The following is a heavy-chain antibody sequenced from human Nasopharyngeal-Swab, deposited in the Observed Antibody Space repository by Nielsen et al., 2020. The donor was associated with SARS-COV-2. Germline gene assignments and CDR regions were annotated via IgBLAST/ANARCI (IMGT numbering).Heavy chain of an antibody. CDR2: MNEDGSEK. D-gene: IGHD3-3*01. Sequence: GVSRRLSCAASGLTFSIYWLTWVRQAPGRGMEGVSNMNEDGSEKNYVASVKGRFTISRDNSKNLLYLQMNSLRAENTAVYYCAREKDFWGGSHYFYMDVWGKGTTVTVSS. J-gene: IGHJ6*03. CDR1: GLTFSIYW. CDR3: AREKDFWGGSHYFYMDV. V-gene: IGHV3-7*05.